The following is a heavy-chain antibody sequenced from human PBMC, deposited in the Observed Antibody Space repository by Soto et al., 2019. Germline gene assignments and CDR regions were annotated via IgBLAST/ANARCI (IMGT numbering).Heavy chain of an antibody. CDR1: GFTFSTYG. CDR2: ISYAGSNK. CDR3: AKDQGLIAAAVGFDY. V-gene: IGHV3-30*18. D-gene: IGHD6-13*01. J-gene: IGHJ4*02. Sequence: QVQLVESGGGVVQPGRSLRLSCAASGFTFSTYGMHWVRQAPGKGLEWVAVISYAGSNKYYAESVEGRFTISRDNSKKPLYLKMNSLRAEEKDVYYCAKDQGLIAAAVGFDYWGQGTLVTVSS.